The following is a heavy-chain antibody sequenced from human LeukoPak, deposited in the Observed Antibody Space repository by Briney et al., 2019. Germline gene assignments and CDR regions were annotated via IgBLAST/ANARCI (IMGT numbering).Heavy chain of an antibody. D-gene: IGHD1-1*01. V-gene: IGHV3-21*01. CDR2: ISSSSIFI. CDR1: GFTFSNYS. Sequence: PGGSLRLSCVASGFTFSNYSMNWLRQAPGQGLEWVASISSSSIFINYADSVKGRFTISRDNAKKALYLQMNSLRTDDTAVYYCAKMEGPERRHYVGSWGQGTLVSVSS. CDR3: AKMEGPERRHYVGS. J-gene: IGHJ4*02.